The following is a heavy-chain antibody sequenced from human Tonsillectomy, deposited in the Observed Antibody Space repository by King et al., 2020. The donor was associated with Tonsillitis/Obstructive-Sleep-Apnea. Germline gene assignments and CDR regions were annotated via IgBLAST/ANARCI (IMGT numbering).Heavy chain of an antibody. D-gene: IGHD6-6*01. J-gene: IGHJ6*03. Sequence: VQLVESGGGVVQPGRSLRLSCAASGFTFSSYGMHWVRQAPGKGLEWVAVISYDGSNKYYADSVKGRFTISRDNSKNTLYLQMNSLRAEDTAVYYCAKVGPEYSSSSTAAYYYYMDVWGKGTTVTVSS. CDR1: GFTFSSYG. CDR3: AKVGPEYSSSSTAAYYYYMDV. CDR2: ISYDGSNK. V-gene: IGHV3-30*18.